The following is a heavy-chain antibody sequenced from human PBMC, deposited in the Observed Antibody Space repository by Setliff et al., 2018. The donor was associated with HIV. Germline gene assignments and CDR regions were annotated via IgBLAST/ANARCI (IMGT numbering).Heavy chain of an antibody. CDR1: GGSISSSSYY. D-gene: IGHD3-22*01. CDR2: IYYSGST. Sequence: SETLSLTCTVSGGSISSSSYYWGWIRQPPGKGLEWIGSIYYSGSTYYNPSLKSRVTISVDTSKNQFSLKLSSVTAADTAVYCCARLGYYDSSALPYWGQGTLVTVSS. J-gene: IGHJ4*02. CDR3: ARLGYYDSSALPY. V-gene: IGHV4-39*01.